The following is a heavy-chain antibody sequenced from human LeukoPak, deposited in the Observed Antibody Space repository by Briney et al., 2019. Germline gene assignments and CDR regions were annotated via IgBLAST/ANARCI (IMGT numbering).Heavy chain of an antibody. J-gene: IGHJ4*02. Sequence: SETLSLTCTVSGGSISSGGYYWSWIRQHPGKGLEWIGYIYYSGSTYYNPSLKSRVTISVDTSKNQFSLKLSSVTAADTAAYYCARLRDGYPDYWGQGTLVTVSS. D-gene: IGHD5-24*01. CDR1: GGSISSGGYY. V-gene: IGHV4-31*03. CDR3: ARLRDGYPDY. CDR2: IYYSGST.